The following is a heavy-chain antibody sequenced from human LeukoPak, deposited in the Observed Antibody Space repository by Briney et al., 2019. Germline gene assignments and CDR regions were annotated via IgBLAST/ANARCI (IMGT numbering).Heavy chain of an antibody. Sequence: SETLSLTCAVYGGSFSGYYWSWIRQPPGKGLEWIGEINHSGSTNYNPSLKSRVTISVDTSKNQFSLKLSSVTAADTAVYYCARGLLSPTEFDYWGQGTQVTVSS. D-gene: IGHD4-11*01. V-gene: IGHV4-34*01. CDR3: ARGLLSPTEFDY. CDR1: GGSFSGYY. J-gene: IGHJ4*02. CDR2: INHSGST.